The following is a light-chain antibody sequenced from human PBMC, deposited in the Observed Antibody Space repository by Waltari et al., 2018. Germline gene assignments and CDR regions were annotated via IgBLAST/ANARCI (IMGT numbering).Light chain of an antibody. Sequence: DIQMTQSPSSLSASVGDRVTITCQASQDISNYLNWYQQKPGKAQKLLIYEASNLETGVPSRFSGSGSGTDFTFTISSLQPEDIATYYCQQYDNLHTFGGGTKVEIK. V-gene: IGKV1-33*01. CDR1: QDISNY. J-gene: IGKJ4*01. CDR3: QQYDNLHT. CDR2: EAS.